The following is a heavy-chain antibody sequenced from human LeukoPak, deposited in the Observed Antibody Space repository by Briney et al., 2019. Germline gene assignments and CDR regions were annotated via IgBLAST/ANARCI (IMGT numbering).Heavy chain of an antibody. CDR3: ARESSSGWVT. J-gene: IGHJ5*02. CDR1: GFTFSSYS. Sequence: GRSLRLSCAASGFTFSSYSMNWVRQAPGKGLEWVSSISSSSSYIYYADSVKGRFTISRDNAKNSLYLQMNSLRAEDTAVYYCARESSSGWVTWGQGTLVTVSS. CDR2: ISSSSSYI. D-gene: IGHD6-19*01. V-gene: IGHV3-21*01.